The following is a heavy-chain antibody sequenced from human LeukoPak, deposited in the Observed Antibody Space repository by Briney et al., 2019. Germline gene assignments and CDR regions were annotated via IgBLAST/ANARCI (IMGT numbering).Heavy chain of an antibody. CDR2: INPNSGGT. J-gene: IGHJ5*02. D-gene: IGHD3-10*01. V-gene: IGHV1-2*02. CDR3: ARDLYGPYGSGGTNWFDP. CDR1: GYTFTGYY. Sequence: ASVKVSCKASGYTFTGYYMHWVRQAPGQGLEWMGWINPNSGGTNYAQKFQGRVTMTRDTSISTAYMELSRLRSDDTAVYYCARDLYGPYGSGGTNWFDPWGQGTLVTVSS.